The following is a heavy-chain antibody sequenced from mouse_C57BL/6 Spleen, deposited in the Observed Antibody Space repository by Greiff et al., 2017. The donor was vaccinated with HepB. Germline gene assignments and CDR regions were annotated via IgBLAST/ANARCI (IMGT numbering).Heavy chain of an antibody. Sequence: VQGVESGPELVKPGASVKISCKASGYAFSSSWMNWVKQRPGKGLEWIGRIYPGDGDTNYNGKFKGKATLTADKSSSTAYMQLSSLTSEDSAVYFCARVGGFAYWGQGTLVTVSA. V-gene: IGHV1-82*01. CDR2: IYPGDGDT. CDR3: ARVGGFAY. J-gene: IGHJ3*01. CDR1: GYAFSSSW.